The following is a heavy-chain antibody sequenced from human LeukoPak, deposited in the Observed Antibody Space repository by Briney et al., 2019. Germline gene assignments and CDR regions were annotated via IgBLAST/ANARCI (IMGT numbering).Heavy chain of an antibody. Sequence: SETLSLTCTVSGGSISSYYWSWIRQPPGKGLEWIGNIHYSGSANYNPSLKSRVIISVDTSKNQFSLKLSPVTAADTALYYCARAAPSMVRGVWGYYFDYWGQGTLVTVSS. CDR2: IHYSGSA. J-gene: IGHJ4*02. CDR1: GGSISSYY. V-gene: IGHV4-59*01. D-gene: IGHD3-10*01. CDR3: ARAAPSMVRGVWGYYFDY.